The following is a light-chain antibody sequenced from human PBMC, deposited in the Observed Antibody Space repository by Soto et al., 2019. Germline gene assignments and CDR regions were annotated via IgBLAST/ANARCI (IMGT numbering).Light chain of an antibody. CDR1: SGSVSTTYY. Sequence: QTVVTQDPSFSVSPGGTVTLTCVLTSGSVSTTYYPSCYQQTPGQAPRTLIYSTNIRSSGVPDRFSGSILGNKAALTITGAQADDESDYHCMLYMGGGLVVFGGGTKLTVL. CDR2: STN. CDR3: MLYMGGGLVV. V-gene: IGLV8-61*01. J-gene: IGLJ2*01.